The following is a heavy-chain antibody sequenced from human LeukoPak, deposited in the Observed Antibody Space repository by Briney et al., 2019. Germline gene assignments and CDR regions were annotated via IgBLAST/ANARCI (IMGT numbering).Heavy chain of an antibody. CDR3: ASEDCSGGSCYLDY. D-gene: IGHD2-15*01. V-gene: IGHV3-7*01. CDR1: GFTFSSYW. Sequence: GGSLRLSCAASGFTFSSYWMSWVRQAPGKGLEWVANIKQDGSEKYYVDSVKGRFTISRDNARNSLYLQMNSLRAEDTAVYYCASEDCSGGSCYLDYWGQGTLVTVSS. J-gene: IGHJ4*02. CDR2: IKQDGSEK.